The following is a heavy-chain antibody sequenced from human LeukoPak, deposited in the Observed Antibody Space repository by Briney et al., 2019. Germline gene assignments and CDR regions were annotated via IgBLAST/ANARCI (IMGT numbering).Heavy chain of an antibody. CDR2: MYHGGST. J-gene: IGHJ4*02. D-gene: IGHD6-13*01. Sequence: SETLSLTCTVSGYSISSGYYWGWIRQPPGKGLEWIGSMYHGGSTVYNASLKSRVTISKNTSKNQFSLKLSSVTAADTAVYYCARATAAAAAGSLGYWGQGTLVTVSS. V-gene: IGHV4-38-2*02. CDR3: ARATAAAAAGSLGY. CDR1: GYSISSGYY.